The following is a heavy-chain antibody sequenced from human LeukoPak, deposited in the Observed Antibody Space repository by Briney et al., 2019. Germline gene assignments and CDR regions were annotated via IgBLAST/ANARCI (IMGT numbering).Heavy chain of an antibody. J-gene: IGHJ4*02. CDR3: ARDDSGSSPGY. CDR2: IWYDGSNK. CDR1: GFTFSSYG. V-gene: IGHV3-33*01. Sequence: GGSLRLSCAASGFTFSSYGMHWVRQAPGKGLEWVAVIWYDGSNKYYADSVKGRFTISRDNSKNTLYLQVNSLRAEDTAVYYCARDDSGSSPGYWGQGTLVTVSS. D-gene: IGHD1-26*01.